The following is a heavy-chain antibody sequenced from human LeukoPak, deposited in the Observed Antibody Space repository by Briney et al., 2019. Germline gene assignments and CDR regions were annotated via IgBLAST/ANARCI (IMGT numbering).Heavy chain of an antibody. Sequence: PSETLSLTCTVSGGSISSYYWSWIRQPPGKGLEWIGYIYYSGSTNYNPSLKSRVTISVDTSKNQFSLKLSSVTAADTAVYYCASSRGESSWPYYDYMPVWAKGTTVTVSS. D-gene: IGHD2-21*01. CDR3: ASSRGESSWPYYDYMPV. CDR1: GGSISSYY. CDR2: IYYSGST. V-gene: IGHV4-59*08. J-gene: IGHJ6*03.